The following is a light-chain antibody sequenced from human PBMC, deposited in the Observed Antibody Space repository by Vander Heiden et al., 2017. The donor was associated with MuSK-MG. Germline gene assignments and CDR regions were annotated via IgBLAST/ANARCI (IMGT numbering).Light chain of an antibody. J-gene: IGKJ5*01. CDR3: QQYNTWPDT. Sequence: TNLAWYQQKGGQAPRLLIYDASTRATGIPARFSGSGSVTEFTLTISSLHPEDFAVYFCQQYNTWPDTFGQGTRLEIK. CDR1: TN. V-gene: IGKV3-15*01. CDR2: DAS.